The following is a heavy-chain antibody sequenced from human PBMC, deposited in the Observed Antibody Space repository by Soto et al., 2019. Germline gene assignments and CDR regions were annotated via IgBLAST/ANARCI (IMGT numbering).Heavy chain of an antibody. CDR3: AREPTVTTEYYYYYGMDV. CDR1: GGTFSSYA. Sequence: ASVKVSCKASGGTFSSYAISWVRQAPGQGLEWMGGIIPIFGTANYAQKFQGRVTITADESTSTAYMEPSSLRSEDTAVYYCAREPTVTTEYYYYYGMDVWGQGTTVTVYS. J-gene: IGHJ6*02. CDR2: IIPIFGTA. V-gene: IGHV1-69*13. D-gene: IGHD4-17*01.